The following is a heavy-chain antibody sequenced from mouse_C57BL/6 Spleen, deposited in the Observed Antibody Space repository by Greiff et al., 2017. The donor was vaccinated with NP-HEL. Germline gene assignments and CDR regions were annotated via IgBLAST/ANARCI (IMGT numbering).Heavy chain of an antibody. V-gene: IGHV1-18*01. J-gene: IGHJ4*01. Sequence: EVQLQQSGPELVKPGASVKIPCKASGYTFTDYNMDWVKQSHGKSLEWIGDINPNNGGTIYNQKFKGKATLTVDKSSSTAYMERRSLTSEDTAVYYCARGSYGSSYRYAMDYWGQGTSVTVSS. CDR3: ARGSYGSSYRYAMDY. D-gene: IGHD1-1*01. CDR1: GYTFTDYN. CDR2: INPNNGGT.